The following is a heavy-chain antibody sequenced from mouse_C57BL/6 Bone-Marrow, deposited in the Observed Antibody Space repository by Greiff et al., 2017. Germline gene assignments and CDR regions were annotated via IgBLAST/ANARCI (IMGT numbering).Heavy chain of an antibody. V-gene: IGHV1-72*01. CDR2: IDPNSGGT. CDR1: GYTFTSYW. D-gene: IGHD2-1*01. Sequence: QVQLQQPGAELVKPGASVKLSCKASGYTFTSYWMHWVKQRPGRGLEWIGRIDPNSGGTKYNEKFKGKATLTVDKPSSTAYMQLSSLTSEDSAAYYCEYGNYFYWYFAVWGTGTTVTVSS. CDR3: EYGNYFYWYFAV. J-gene: IGHJ1*03.